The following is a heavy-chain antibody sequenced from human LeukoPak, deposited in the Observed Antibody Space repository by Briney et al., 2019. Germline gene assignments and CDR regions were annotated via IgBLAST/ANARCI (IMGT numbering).Heavy chain of an antibody. J-gene: IGHJ5*02. CDR2: ISAYNGNT. V-gene: IGHV1-18*01. Sequence: ASVKVSCKASGYTFTSYGISWVRQAPGQGLEWMGWISAYNGNTNYAQKLQGRVTMTTDTSTSTAYMELRSLRSDDTAVYYRARDQPTMVRGVIRNWFDPWGQGTLVTVSS. CDR1: GYTFTSYG. CDR3: ARDQPTMVRGVIRNWFDP. D-gene: IGHD3-10*01.